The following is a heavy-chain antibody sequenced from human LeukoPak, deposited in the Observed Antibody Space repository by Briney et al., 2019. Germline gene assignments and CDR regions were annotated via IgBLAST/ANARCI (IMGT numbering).Heavy chain of an antibody. V-gene: IGHV3-7*03. D-gene: IGHD3-16*01. CDR2: INEDGSEK. CDR3: ASGGHLDW. Sequence: GGSLRLSCAASGITFSRFWMSWVRQAPGKGLQWVANINEDGSEKHYVDSVKGRFTISRDNAENSLYLQMNSLRAEDTAVYYCASGGHLDWWGQGTLVTVSS. J-gene: IGHJ4*02. CDR1: GITFSRFW.